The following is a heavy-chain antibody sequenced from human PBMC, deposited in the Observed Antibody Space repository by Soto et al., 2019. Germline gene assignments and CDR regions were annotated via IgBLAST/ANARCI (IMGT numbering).Heavy chain of an antibody. J-gene: IGHJ4*02. D-gene: IGHD3-10*01. CDR1: GFTFRTYG. Sequence: PGGLLSLSCAASGFTFRTYGMHWVRQPPGKGLEWVAFISYDGSNKYYADSVRGRFTISRDNSKNTLYLQMNSLRAEDTAVYYCAKDPPETGYYFDSWGQGTLVTVSS. CDR3: AKDPPETGYYFDS. CDR2: ISYDGSNK. V-gene: IGHV3-30*18.